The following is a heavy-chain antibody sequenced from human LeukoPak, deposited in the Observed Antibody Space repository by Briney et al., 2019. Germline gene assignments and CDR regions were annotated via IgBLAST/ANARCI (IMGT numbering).Heavy chain of an antibody. CDR3: AKGHLTYYDSCALGG. Sequence: GGSLRRSCAASGFTFSSYAMSWVRQAPGKGLEWVSAISGSGGSTYSADSVKGRFTISRDNSKNTLYLQMNSLRAEDTAVYFCAKGHLTYYDSCALGGWGQGTLVTVSS. CDR2: ISGSGGST. J-gene: IGHJ4*02. D-gene: IGHD3-22*01. CDR1: GFTFSSYA. V-gene: IGHV3-23*01.